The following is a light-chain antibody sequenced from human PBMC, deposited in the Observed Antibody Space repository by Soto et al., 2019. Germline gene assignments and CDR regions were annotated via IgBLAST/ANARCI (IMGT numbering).Light chain of an antibody. CDR3: QQSYSPLPT. Sequence: IQVTQSPSSLSASVGDRVTITCRASQSISSYLNWYQQKPGKAPKLLIFAASSLQSGAPSRFSGSGSGTDFTLTISSLQPEDFATYYCQQSYSPLPTFGQGTKVDIK. CDR1: QSISSY. J-gene: IGKJ1*01. V-gene: IGKV1-39*01. CDR2: AAS.